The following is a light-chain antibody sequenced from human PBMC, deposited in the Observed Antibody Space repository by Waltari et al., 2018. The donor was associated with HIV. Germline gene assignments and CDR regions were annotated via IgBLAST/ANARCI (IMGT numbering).Light chain of an antibody. CDR2: GAS. CDR1: QSVGSN. Sequence: ILLTQSPSTLFLSPGERATLICTASQSVGSNLAGYQQKPNQAPRLLITGASTRATGVPDRFSGSGSGTEFTVTTTRLQSEDFAVYYCQQYSKWSPGYTFGQGTKV. V-gene: IGKV3-15*01. CDR3: QQYSKWSPGYT. J-gene: IGKJ2*01.